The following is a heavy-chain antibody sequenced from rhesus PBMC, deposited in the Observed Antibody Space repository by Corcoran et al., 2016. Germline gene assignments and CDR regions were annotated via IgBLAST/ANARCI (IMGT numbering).Heavy chain of an antibody. CDR2: IFGSIGST. CDR3: ARHRIAAAGTFDY. CDR1: GGSNSGGYG. J-gene: IGHJ4*01. Sequence: QVPLQESGPGLVKPSETLSLTCVVSGGSNSGGYGWRWIRQLPGKGREWIGHIFGSIGSTYYNPSLKSRVTISRDTSKNQFSLKLSSVTAADTAVYYCARHRIAAAGTFDYWGQGVLVTVSS. D-gene: IGHD6-25*01. V-gene: IGHV4S7*01.